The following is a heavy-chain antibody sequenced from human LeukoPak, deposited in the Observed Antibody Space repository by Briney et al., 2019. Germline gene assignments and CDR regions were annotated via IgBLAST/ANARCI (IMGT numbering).Heavy chain of an antibody. CDR2: IYYSGST. Sequence: PSETLSLTCTVSGGSISSGGYYWSWIRQHPGKGLEWIGYIYYSGSTYYNPSLKSRVTISVDTSMNQFSLKLSSVTAADTAVYYCARGRTVGDWFDPWGQGTLVTVSS. CDR3: ARGRTVGDWFDP. CDR1: GGSISSGGYY. J-gene: IGHJ5*02. V-gene: IGHV4-31*03.